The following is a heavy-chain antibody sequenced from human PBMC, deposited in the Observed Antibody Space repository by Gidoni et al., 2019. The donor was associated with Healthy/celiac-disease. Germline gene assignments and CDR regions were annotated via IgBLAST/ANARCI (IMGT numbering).Heavy chain of an antibody. CDR2: IYTTGST. CDR1: SGSISSGSYY. V-gene: IGHV4-61*02. D-gene: IGHD3-22*01. J-gene: IGHJ4*02. CDR3: ARDFVDSSGYILLAD. Sequence: QVQLQESGPGLVKPSQTLSLICTVSSGSISSGSYYWSWSRQPAGKGLEWIGRIYTTGSTNYNPSLKSRVTISVDTSKNQFSLKLSSVTAADTAVYYCARDFVDSSGYILLADWGQGTLVTVSS.